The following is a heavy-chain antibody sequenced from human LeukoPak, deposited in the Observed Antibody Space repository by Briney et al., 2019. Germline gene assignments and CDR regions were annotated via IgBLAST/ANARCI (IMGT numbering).Heavy chain of an antibody. CDR1: GDSVSSNSAA. CDR3: ARDGPWRLDY. J-gene: IGHJ4*02. CDR2: TYYRSKWYY. Sequence: SQTLSLTCAISGDSVSSNSAAWNWIRQSPSGGLEWLGSTYYRSKWYYDYALSVKSRSTINPDTSENQFSLQLNSVTPDDTAVYYCARDGPWRLDYWGQGILVTVSS. V-gene: IGHV6-1*01.